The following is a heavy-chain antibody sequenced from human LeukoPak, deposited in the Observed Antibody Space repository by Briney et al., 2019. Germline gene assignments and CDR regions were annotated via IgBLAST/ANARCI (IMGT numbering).Heavy chain of an antibody. J-gene: IGHJ4*02. V-gene: IGHV3-53*01. CDR3: ASDGPGSYLH. D-gene: IGHD3-10*01. CDR1: GFAVSSYY. CDR2: IYSGGNT. Sequence: GGSLRLSCAASGFAVSSYYMTWVRQAPGKGLEWVSGIYSGGNTYYPDAVKGRLTISRDNSKNTLYLQMNSLRVEDTAVYYCASDGPGSYLHWGQGTLVTVSS.